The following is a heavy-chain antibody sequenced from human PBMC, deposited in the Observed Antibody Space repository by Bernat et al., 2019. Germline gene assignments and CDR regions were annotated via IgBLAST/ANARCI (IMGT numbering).Heavy chain of an antibody. J-gene: IGHJ6*03. CDR2: IYSGGST. V-gene: IGHV3-53*01. CDR1: GFTVSSNY. CDR3: AGRPVVVAATPGYYYYYMDV. D-gene: IGHD2-15*01. Sequence: EVQLVESGGGLIQPGGSLRLSCAASGFTVSSNYMSWVRQAPGKGLEWVSVIYSGGSTYYADSVKGRFTISRDNSKNTLYLQMNSLRAEDTAVYYCAGRPVVVAATPGYYYYYMDVWGKGTTVTVSS.